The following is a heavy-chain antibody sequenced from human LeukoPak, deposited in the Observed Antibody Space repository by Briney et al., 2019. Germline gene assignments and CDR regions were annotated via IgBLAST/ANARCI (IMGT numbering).Heavy chain of an antibody. CDR1: GFTVSSNY. CDR2: IYSGGST. V-gene: IGHV3-53*05. D-gene: IGHD3-10*01. CDR3: AKGEYNYYGSGSYYNN. Sequence: PGGSLRLSCAASGFTVSSNYMSWVRQAPGKGLEWVSVIYSGGSTYYADSVKGRFTISRDNSKNTLYLQMNSLRAEDTAVYYCAKGEYNYYGSGSYYNNWGQGTLVTVSS. J-gene: IGHJ4*02.